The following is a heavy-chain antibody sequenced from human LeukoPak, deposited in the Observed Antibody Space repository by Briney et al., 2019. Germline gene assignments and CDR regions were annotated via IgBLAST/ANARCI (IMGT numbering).Heavy chain of an antibody. CDR1: GYTFTSYA. J-gene: IGHJ4*02. CDR3: AGGEGYSYGYV. CDR2: ITPFNGNT. V-gene: IGHV1-45*02. D-gene: IGHD5-18*01. Sequence: SVKVSCKASGYTFTSYAMHWVRQAPGQALEWMGWITPFNGNTNYAQKFQDRVTITRDRSMSTAYMELGSLRSEDTAMYYCAGGEGYSYGYVWGQGTLVTVSS.